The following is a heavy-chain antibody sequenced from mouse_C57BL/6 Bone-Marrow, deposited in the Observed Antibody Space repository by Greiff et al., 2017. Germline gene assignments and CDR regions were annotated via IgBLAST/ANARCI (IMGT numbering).Heavy chain of an antibody. CDR2: IDPENGDT. Sequence: EVKLLESGAELVRPGASVKLSCTASGFNIKDDYMHWVKQRPEQGLEWIGWIDPENGDTEYASKFQGKATITADTSSNTAYLQLSSLTSEDTAVYYCTTGYYDYVAWFAYGGQGTLVTVSA. D-gene: IGHD2-4*01. J-gene: IGHJ3*01. CDR3: TTGYYDYVAWFAY. CDR1: GFNIKDDY. V-gene: IGHV14-4*01.